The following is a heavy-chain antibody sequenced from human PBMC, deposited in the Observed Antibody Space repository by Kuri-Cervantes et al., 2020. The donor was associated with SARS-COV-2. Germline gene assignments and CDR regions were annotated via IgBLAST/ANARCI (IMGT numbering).Heavy chain of an antibody. J-gene: IGHJ6*02. CDR3: AYCSSTSCYGDDGYYYYGMDV. V-gene: IGHV1-69*10. Sequence: SVKVSCKASGSTFSSYAISWVRQAPGQGLEWMGGIIPILGIANYAQKFQGRVTITADKSTSTAYMELSSLRSEDTAVYYCAYCSSTSCYGDDGYYYYGMDVWGQGTTVTVSS. CDR2: IIPILGIA. D-gene: IGHD2-2*01. CDR1: GSTFSSYA.